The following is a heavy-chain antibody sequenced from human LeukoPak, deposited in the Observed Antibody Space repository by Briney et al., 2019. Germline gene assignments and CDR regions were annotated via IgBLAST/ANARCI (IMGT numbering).Heavy chain of an antibody. CDR1: GYTFTDYY. Sequence: ASVKVSCKASGYTFTDYYVHWVRQAPGLGLEWMGIINPLRGITIYAQKFRGRVTMTSDTSTNTVYVELSSLISEDTAVYYCTRTIGYRPVAGLKEKWLDPWGQGTLVTVSS. D-gene: IGHD6-19*01. CDR2: INPLRGIT. V-gene: IGHV1-46*01. J-gene: IGHJ5*02. CDR3: TRTIGYRPVAGLKEKWLDP.